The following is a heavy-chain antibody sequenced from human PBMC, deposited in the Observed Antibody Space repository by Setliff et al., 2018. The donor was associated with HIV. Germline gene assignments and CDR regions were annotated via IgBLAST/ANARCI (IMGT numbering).Heavy chain of an antibody. V-gene: IGHV4-30-2*01. CDR1: GGSISSGGYS. Sequence: SETLSLTCAVSGGSISSGGYSWSWIRQPPGKGLEWIGYIYHSGSTYYNPSLRSRVTISIDRSKNQFSLKLSSVTAADTAVYYCARSTYYYGSGKGSGWFDPWGQGTLVTVSS. CDR2: IYHSGST. J-gene: IGHJ5*02. D-gene: IGHD3-10*01. CDR3: ARSTYYYGSGKGSGWFDP.